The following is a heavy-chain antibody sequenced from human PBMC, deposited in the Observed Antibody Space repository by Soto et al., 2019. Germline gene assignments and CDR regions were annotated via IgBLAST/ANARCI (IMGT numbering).Heavy chain of an antibody. V-gene: IGHV1-18*04. Sequence: QGKLVQSGPEVKKPGASVKVSCTASGYSFSGYDITWLRQAPGQALEWLGWVSTSIRSTMSAEKLQGRLTMTTDTSTTTVYMELRGLTSDDTAVYYCARDSGAALYGEDALDIWGQGTMVSVSS. CDR2: VSTSIRST. J-gene: IGHJ3*02. D-gene: IGHD3-10*01. CDR1: GYSFSGYD. CDR3: ARDSGAALYGEDALDI.